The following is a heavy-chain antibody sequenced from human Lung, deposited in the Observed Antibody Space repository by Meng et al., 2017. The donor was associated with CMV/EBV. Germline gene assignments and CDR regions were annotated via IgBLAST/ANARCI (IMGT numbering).Heavy chain of an antibody. Sequence: GESXKISCAASGFTFSSYAMSWVRQAPGKGLEWVSAISGSGGSTYYADSVKGRFTISRDNSKNTLYPQMNSLRAEDTAVYYCAKAVPDGYYYGMDVWGQGTTVTVSS. CDR2: ISGSGGST. V-gene: IGHV3-23*01. CDR3: AKAVPDGYYYGMDV. J-gene: IGHJ6*02. CDR1: GFTFSSYA. D-gene: IGHD2-2*01.